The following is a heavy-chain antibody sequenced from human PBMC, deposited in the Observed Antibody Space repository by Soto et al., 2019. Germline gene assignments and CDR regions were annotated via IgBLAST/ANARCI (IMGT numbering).Heavy chain of an antibody. Sequence: PGGSLRLSCAASGFTFSDYYMSWIRQAPGKGLEWASYISSSGSTIYYADSVKGRFTISRDNAKNSLYLQMNSLRAEDTAVYYCARNSGSYSFAGPPHFDYWGQGTLVTVSS. D-gene: IGHD3-10*01. V-gene: IGHV3-11*01. CDR2: ISSSGSTI. J-gene: IGHJ4*02. CDR1: GFTFSDYY. CDR3: ARNSGSYSFAGPPHFDY.